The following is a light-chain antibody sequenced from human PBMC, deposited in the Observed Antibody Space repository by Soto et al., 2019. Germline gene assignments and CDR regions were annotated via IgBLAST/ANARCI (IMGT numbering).Light chain of an antibody. J-gene: IGLJ1*01. CDR2: EVS. CDR1: SSDVGGYNY. CDR3: SSYAGSNNFV. V-gene: IGLV2-8*01. Sequence: QSVLTQPPSASGSPGQSVTISCTGPSSDVGGYNYVSWYQQHPGKAPKLMIYEVSKRPSGVPDRFSGSKSGNPASLTVSGLQAEDEADYYCSSYAGSNNFVFGTGTQLTVL.